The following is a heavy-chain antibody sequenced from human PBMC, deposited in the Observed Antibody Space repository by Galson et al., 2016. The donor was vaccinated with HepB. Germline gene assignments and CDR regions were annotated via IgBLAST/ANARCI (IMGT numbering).Heavy chain of an antibody. J-gene: IGHJ4*02. CDR3: AKGAEQWLVPGYFDY. D-gene: IGHD6-19*01. CDR1: GFTFSSYA. Sequence: GFTFSSYAMSWVRQAPGKGLEWVSAISGSGGSTYYAGSVKGRFTISRDNSKNTLYLQMNRLRAEDTAVYYCAKGAEQWLVPGYFDYWGQGTLVTVSS. CDR2: ISGSGGST. V-gene: IGHV3-23*01.